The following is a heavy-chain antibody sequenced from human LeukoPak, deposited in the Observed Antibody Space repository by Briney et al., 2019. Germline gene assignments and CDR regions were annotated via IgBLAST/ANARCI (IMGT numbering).Heavy chain of an antibody. J-gene: IGHJ3*02. D-gene: IGHD6-19*01. CDR2: IYTSGST. V-gene: IGHV4-4*07. Sequence: SETLSLTCTASGDSISTYYWGWIRQPAGKRLEWIGRIYTSGSTNYNPSLESRVTMSVDTSKNQFSLNLSSVTAADTAVYYCARAISSGWFKNAFDIWGQGTMVTVSS. CDR3: ARAISSGWFKNAFDI. CDR1: GDSISTYY.